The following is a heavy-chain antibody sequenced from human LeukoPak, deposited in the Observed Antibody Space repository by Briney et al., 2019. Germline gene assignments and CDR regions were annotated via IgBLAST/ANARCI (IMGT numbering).Heavy chain of an antibody. V-gene: IGHV1-69*05. CDR1: GCTFNSYA. CDR3: ARTQGDDSIQLWSFDY. CDR2: IDPIFGTA. Sequence: SVKVSCKASGCTFNSYAINWVRQAPGQGLEWMGRIDPIFGTANYAQEFQGRVTITTDTSTAYMEVSSLRSEDTAVYYCARTQGDDSIQLWSFDYWGQGTLVTVSS. D-gene: IGHD5-18*01. J-gene: IGHJ4*02.